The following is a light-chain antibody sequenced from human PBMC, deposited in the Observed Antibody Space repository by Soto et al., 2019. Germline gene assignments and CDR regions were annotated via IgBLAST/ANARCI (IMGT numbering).Light chain of an antibody. Sequence: EMGMTQSPGTLSLSPGERATLSCRASQSVSSSYLAWYQQKPGQAPRLLIYGASSRATGIPDRFSGSGSGTDFTLTISRLEPEDFAVYYCQQYGSSSWTFGQGTKV. CDR1: QSVSSSY. J-gene: IGKJ1*01. V-gene: IGKV3-20*01. CDR3: QQYGSSSWT. CDR2: GAS.